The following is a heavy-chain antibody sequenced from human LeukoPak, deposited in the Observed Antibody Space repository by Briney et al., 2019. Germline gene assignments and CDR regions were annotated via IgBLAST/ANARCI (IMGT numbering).Heavy chain of an antibody. CDR1: GGSISSSNW. D-gene: IGHD3-10*01. CDR2: INHSGST. CDR3: AREGGILLWFGESEGRGFDP. V-gene: IGHV4-4*02. J-gene: IGHJ5*02. Sequence: PSETLSLTCAVSGGSISSSNWWSWVRQPPGKGLEWIGEINHSGSTNYNPSLKSRVTISVDKSKNQFSLKLSSVTAADTAVYYCAREGGILLWFGESEGRGFDPWGQGTLVTVSS.